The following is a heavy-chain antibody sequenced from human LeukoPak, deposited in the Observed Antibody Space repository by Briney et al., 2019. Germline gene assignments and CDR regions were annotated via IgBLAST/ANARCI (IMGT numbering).Heavy chain of an antibody. Sequence: SGPTLVKPRQTLTLTCTFSGFSLSTSGMGVRWFRQPPGKALEWLTLIYWDDDKRYSQSLSSRLAITKDTSKNQVVLTMTNVDPMDTATYYCAHTPSFTYWGQGTLVTVSS. CDR1: GFSLSTSGMG. CDR3: AHTPSFTY. J-gene: IGHJ4*02. V-gene: IGHV2-5*02. CDR2: IYWDDDK.